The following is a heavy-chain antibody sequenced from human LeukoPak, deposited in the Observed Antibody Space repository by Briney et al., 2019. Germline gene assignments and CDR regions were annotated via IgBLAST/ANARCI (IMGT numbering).Heavy chain of an antibody. J-gene: IGHJ4*02. Sequence: GGSLRLSCAASGFTFSSYEMNWVRQAPGKGLEWVSYISSSGSTIYYADSVKGRFTISRDNAKNSLYLQMNSLRAEDTAVYYCARGYYYDSSGYYYSSSDFDYWGQRTLVTVSS. CDR1: GFTFSSYE. CDR3: ARGYYYDSSGYYYSSSDFDY. D-gene: IGHD3-22*01. CDR2: ISSSGSTI. V-gene: IGHV3-48*03.